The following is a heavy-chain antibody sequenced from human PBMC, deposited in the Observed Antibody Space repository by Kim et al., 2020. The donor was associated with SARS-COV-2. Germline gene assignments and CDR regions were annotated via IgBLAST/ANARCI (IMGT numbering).Heavy chain of an antibody. J-gene: IGHJ4*02. CDR2: VSGGGDKT. V-gene: IGHV3-23*01. D-gene: IGHD3-3*01. CDR3: ALKGSFGSGY. Sequence: GGSLRLSCTVSGVAFSNYAMTWVRQVPERGLEWVSAVSGGGDKTYYADSGKGRCTISRDNSKSTLYLQMNSLRAEDTAIYYCALKGSFGSGYGGQGTLVTVSS. CDR1: GVAFSNYA.